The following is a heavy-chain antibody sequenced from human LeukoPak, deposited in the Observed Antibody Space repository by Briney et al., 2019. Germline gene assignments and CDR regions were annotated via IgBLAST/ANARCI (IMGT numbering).Heavy chain of an antibody. J-gene: IGHJ6*02. CDR3: ARVQYYDILTGPYYYGMDV. Sequence: SETLSHTCTVSGGSISSYYWSWIRQPPGKGLEWIGYIYYSGSTNYNPSLKSRVTISVDTSKNQFSLKLSSVTAADTAVYYCARVQYYDILTGPYYYGMDVWGQGTTVTVSS. D-gene: IGHD3-9*01. V-gene: IGHV4-59*01. CDR2: IYYSGST. CDR1: GGSISSYY.